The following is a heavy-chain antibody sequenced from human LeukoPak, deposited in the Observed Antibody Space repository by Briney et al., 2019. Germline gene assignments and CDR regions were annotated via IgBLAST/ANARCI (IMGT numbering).Heavy chain of an antibody. CDR3: AKTVWFGESYYYFDY. V-gene: IGHV3-30-3*02. Sequence: GGSLRLSCAASGFTFSSYAMHWVRQAPGKGLEWVAVISYDGSNKYYADSVKGRFTISRDNSKNTLYLQMNSLRAEDTAVYYCAKTVWFGESYYYFDYWGQGTLVTVSS. D-gene: IGHD3-10*01. CDR2: ISYDGSNK. J-gene: IGHJ4*02. CDR1: GFTFSSYA.